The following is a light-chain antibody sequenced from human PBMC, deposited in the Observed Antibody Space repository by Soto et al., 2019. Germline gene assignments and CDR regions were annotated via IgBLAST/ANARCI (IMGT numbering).Light chain of an antibody. CDR3: QHYYSYPPS. CDR1: QGISSY. Sequence: AIRMTQSPSSFSASTGDRVTITCRASQGISSYLAWYQQKPGKAPKLLIYAASTLQSGVPSRFSGSGSGTDFTLTISCLQSEDFATYYCQHYYSYPPSFGGGTKVEIK. CDR2: AAS. J-gene: IGKJ4*01. V-gene: IGKV1-8*01.